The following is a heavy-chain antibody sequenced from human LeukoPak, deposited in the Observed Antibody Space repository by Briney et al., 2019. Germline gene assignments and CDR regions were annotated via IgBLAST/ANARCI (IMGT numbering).Heavy chain of an antibody. D-gene: IGHD3-22*01. Sequence: ASVKASCKASGGTFSSYAISWVRQAPGQGLEWMGGIIPIFGTANYAQKFQGRVTITADESTSTAYMELSSLRSEDTAVYYCARGTTMIVVDPISGYYGMDVWGQGTTVTVSS. CDR3: ARGTTMIVVDPISGYYGMDV. CDR2: IIPIFGTA. CDR1: GGTFSSYA. J-gene: IGHJ6*02. V-gene: IGHV1-69*13.